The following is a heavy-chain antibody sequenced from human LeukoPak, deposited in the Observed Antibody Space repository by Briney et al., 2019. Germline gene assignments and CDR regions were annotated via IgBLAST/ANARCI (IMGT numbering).Heavy chain of an antibody. CDR1: GCTFSSYA. V-gene: IGHV3-7*05. CDR3: ARDPYSSTWSYGMDV. CDR2: INQDGSEV. J-gene: IGHJ6*02. D-gene: IGHD6-6*01. Sequence: GGSLRLSCAASGCTFSSYAMSWVRQAPGKGLEWVANINQDGSEVVYVDSLKGRFTISRDNAKNSLFLQMNTLRAEDTAVYYCARDPYSSTWSYGMDVWGQGTTVTVSS.